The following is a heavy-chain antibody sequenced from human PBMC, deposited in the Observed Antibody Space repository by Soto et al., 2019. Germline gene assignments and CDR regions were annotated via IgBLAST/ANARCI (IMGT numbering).Heavy chain of an antibody. J-gene: IGHJ4*02. Sequence: GVSLRLSCAGSGFTVSSNYMSWVRQAPGKGLEWVSIIYSGGTTQYADSVKGRFTISKDNSKNTLYLQMNSLRVEDTAVYYCARAPTVTTNFDSWGQGTLVNVSS. CDR3: ARAPTVTTNFDS. CDR1: GFTVSSNY. CDR2: IYSGGTT. V-gene: IGHV3-66*01. D-gene: IGHD4-4*01.